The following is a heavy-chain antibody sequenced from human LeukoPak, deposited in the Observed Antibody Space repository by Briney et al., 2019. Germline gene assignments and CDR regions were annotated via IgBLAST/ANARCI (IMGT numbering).Heavy chain of an antibody. CDR2: ISSSSSYI. D-gene: IGHD1-26*01. CDR1: GFTFSSYS. V-gene: IGHV3-21*01. CDR3: ARDPAAFRGGSYYAPFDY. Sequence: GGSLRLSCAASGFTFSSYSMNWVRQAPGKGLEWVSSISSSSSYIYYADSVKGRFTISRDNAKNSLYLQMNSLRAEDTAVYYCARDPAAFRGGSYYAPFDYWGQGTLVTVSS. J-gene: IGHJ4*02.